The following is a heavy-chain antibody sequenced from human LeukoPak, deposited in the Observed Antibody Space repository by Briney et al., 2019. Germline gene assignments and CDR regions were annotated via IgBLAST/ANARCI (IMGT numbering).Heavy chain of an antibody. CDR1: GFTFSSYW. D-gene: IGHD3-3*01. CDR3: ARATITIFGVVIIGSNAFDI. V-gene: IGHV3-7*01. J-gene: IGHJ3*02. Sequence: GGSLRLSCVASGFTFSSYWMSWVRQAPGKGLEWVANIKQDGSEKYYVDSVKGRFTISRDNAKNSLYLQMNSLRAEDTAVYYCARATITIFGVVIIGSNAFDIWGQGTMVTVSS. CDR2: IKQDGSEK.